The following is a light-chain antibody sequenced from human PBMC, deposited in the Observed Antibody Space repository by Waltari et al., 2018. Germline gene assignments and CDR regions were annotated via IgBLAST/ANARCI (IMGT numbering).Light chain of an antibody. J-gene: IGKJ1*01. V-gene: IGKV1-5*03. Sequence: DIQMTQSPSTLSASVGDTVSITSRASQSIRSLLAWYQRKPGKAPKLLIYEASTLESGVPSRFSGSGSGTEFTLVISSLQPEDFASYHCQQYDRYPWTFGLGTEVEIK. CDR2: EAS. CDR3: QQYDRYPWT. CDR1: QSIRSL.